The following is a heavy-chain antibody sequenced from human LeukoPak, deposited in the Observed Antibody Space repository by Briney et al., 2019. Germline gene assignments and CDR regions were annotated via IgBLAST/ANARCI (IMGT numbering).Heavy chain of an antibody. CDR3: AKETPPTYDFWSGYDTGY. CDR1: GFTFSCYA. CDR2: ISDSGGST. V-gene: IGHV3-23*01. J-gene: IGHJ4*02. D-gene: IGHD3-3*01. Sequence: PGGSLRLSCAASGFTFSCYAMSWVRQAPGKGLEWVSVISDSGGSTYYADSVKGRFTISRDNSKNTLYLQMNSLRAEDTAVYYCAKETPPTYDFWSGYDTGYWGQGTLVTVSS.